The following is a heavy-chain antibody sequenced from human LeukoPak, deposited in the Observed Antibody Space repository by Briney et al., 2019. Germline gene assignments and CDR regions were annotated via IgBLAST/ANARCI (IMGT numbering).Heavy chain of an antibody. J-gene: IGHJ4*02. CDR1: GFTFSSYA. CDR2: ISESGGST. Sequence: GGSLRLSCAASGFTFSSYALSWVRQAPGKGLEWVSAISESGGSTYYADSVKGRFTISRDNAKNSLYLQMNSLRAEDTAVYYCARDDCSGGSCYSFDYWGQGTLVTVSS. CDR3: ARDDCSGGSCYSFDY. D-gene: IGHD2-15*01. V-gene: IGHV3-23*01.